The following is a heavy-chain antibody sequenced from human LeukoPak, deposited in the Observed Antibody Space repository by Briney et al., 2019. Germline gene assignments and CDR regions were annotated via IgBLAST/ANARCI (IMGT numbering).Heavy chain of an antibody. D-gene: IGHD4-23*01. J-gene: IGHJ3*02. CDR1: GYTFTSYD. V-gene: IGHV1-8*03. Sequence: ASVKVSCKASGYTFTSYDINWVRQAPGQGLEWMGWMNPNSGNTGYAQKFQGRVTITRNTSISTAYMELSSLRSEDTAVYYCARQYGGNPDAFDIWGQGTMVTVSS. CDR2: MNPNSGNT. CDR3: ARQYGGNPDAFDI.